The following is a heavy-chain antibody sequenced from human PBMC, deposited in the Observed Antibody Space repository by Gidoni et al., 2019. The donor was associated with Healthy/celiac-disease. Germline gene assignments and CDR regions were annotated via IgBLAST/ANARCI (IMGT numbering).Heavy chain of an antibody. Sequence: QMQLVQSGPEVKKPGTSVKVSCKASGFTFTSSAMQWVRQARGQRLEWIGWIVVGSGNTNYAQKFQERVTITRDMSTSTAYMELSSLRSEDTAVYYCAASERYYDSSGYYPSELDYWGQGTLVTVSS. D-gene: IGHD3-22*01. J-gene: IGHJ4*02. CDR2: IVVGSGNT. CDR1: GFTFTSSA. CDR3: AASERYYDSSGYYPSELDY. V-gene: IGHV1-58*02.